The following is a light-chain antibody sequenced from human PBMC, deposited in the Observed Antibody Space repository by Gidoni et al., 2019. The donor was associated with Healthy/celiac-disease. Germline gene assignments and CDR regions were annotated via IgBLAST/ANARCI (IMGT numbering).Light chain of an antibody. J-gene: IGKJ4*01. Sequence: DIQMTQSPSSLSAAVGDRVTITCRASQSISSYLNWYQQKPGQAPKLLIYAASSLQSGVPSRFSGSGSGTDFTLNISSLQPEDVGTYYCLQSYSTRHTFGGGTKVEIK. CDR2: AAS. CDR3: LQSYSTRHT. CDR1: QSISSY. V-gene: IGKV1-39*01.